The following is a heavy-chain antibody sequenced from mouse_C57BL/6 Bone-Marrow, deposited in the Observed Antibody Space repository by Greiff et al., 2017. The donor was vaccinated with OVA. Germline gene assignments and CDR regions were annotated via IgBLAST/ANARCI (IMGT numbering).Heavy chain of an antibody. CDR2: IDPENGDT. V-gene: IGHV14-4*01. J-gene: IGHJ3*01. D-gene: IGHD2-4*01. CDR1: GFNIKDYY. Sequence: EVQLQQSGAELVRPGASVKLSCTASGFNIKDYYMHWVKQRPEQGLEWIGWIDPENGDTEYASKFQGKATITADTSSNTAYLQLSSLTSEDTAVYYCTMGDYAWFAYWGQGTLVTVSA. CDR3: TMGDYAWFAY.